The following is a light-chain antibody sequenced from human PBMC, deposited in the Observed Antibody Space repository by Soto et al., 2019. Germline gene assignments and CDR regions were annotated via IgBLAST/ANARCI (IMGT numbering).Light chain of an antibody. V-gene: IGLV2-14*01. Sequence: QSALTQPASVSGSPGQSIAISCTGTSSDVGSYNRVSWYQQPPGKAPKLMIYEVNNRPSGVSNRFSGSKSGNTASLTISGLQAEDEADYYCSSHTSSNSWVFGGGTKVTVL. J-gene: IGLJ3*02. CDR2: EVN. CDR1: SSDVGSYNR. CDR3: SSHTSSNSWV.